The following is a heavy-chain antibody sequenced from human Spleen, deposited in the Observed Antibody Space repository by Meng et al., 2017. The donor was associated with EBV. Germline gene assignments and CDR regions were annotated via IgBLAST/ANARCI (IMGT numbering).Heavy chain of an antibody. CDR1: AASFTIFT. Sequence: HVPLRHGGPGRWRPSCPLLLTSPVLAASFTIFTWRWFRQSPGRGLEWFGEVPHNRSTIYHPSLKSRVAISVDTSKKQFSLTLHSLTAADTGIYFCASSPGEMATVLDFWDRGTLVTVSS. CDR2: VPHNRST. V-gene: IGHV4-34*01. J-gene: IGHJ4*02. D-gene: IGHD5-24*01. CDR3: ASSPGEMATVLDF.